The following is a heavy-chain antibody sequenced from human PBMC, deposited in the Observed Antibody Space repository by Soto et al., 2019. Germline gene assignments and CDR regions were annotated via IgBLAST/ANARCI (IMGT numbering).Heavy chain of an antibody. J-gene: IGHJ6*02. Sequence: RWSLRLSCSASGFTFSSYAMHWFRQAPGKGLEYVSAISSNGGSTYYADSVKGRFTISRDNSKNTLYLQMSSLRAEDTAVYYCVKGDGDWGGDGMDVWGQGTTVTVSS. CDR1: GFTFSSYA. CDR3: VKGDGDWGGDGMDV. CDR2: ISSNGGST. V-gene: IGHV3-64D*06. D-gene: IGHD2-21*02.